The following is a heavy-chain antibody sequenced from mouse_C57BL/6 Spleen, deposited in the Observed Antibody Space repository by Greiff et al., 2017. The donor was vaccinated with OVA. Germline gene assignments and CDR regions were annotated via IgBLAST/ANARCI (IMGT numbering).Heavy chain of an antibody. D-gene: IGHD2-1*01. CDR1: GYTFTSYD. V-gene: IGHV1-85*01. CDR3: ARGGGNYKSYYAMDY. CDR2: IYPRDGST. J-gene: IGHJ4*01. Sequence: QVQLQQSGPELVKPGASVKLSCKASGYTFTSYDINWVKQRPGQGLEWIGWIYPRDGSTKYNEKFKGKATLTVDTSSSTAYMELHSLTSEDSAVYFYARGGGNYKSYYAMDYWGQGTSVTVSS.